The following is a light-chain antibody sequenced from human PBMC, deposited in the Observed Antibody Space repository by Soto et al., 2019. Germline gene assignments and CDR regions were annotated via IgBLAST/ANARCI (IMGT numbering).Light chain of an antibody. V-gene: IGLV2-14*01. CDR1: GSDIGLYEY. CDR2: EVT. CDR3: SSFTAYSTLV. J-gene: IGLJ2*01. Sequence: QSALTQPASVSGSLGQSITISCTGTGSDIGLYEYVSWYQHHPGKAPKLLIYEVTNRPSGVSNRFSGYKSGNVASLTISGLQAEDEAHYYCSSFTAYSTLVFGGGTKLTVL.